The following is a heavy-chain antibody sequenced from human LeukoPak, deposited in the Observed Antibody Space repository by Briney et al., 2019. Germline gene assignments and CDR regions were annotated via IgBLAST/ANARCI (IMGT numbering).Heavy chain of an antibody. D-gene: IGHD6-19*01. J-gene: IGHJ4*02. CDR1: GGSFSGYY. CDR3: ARSSGWPDY. Sequence: SETLSLTCAVYGGSFSGYYWSWIRQPPGKGLEWIGEINHSGSTNYNPSLKSRVTISVDTSKNQFSLKLSSVTAADTAVYYCARSSGWPDYWGQGALVTVSS. CDR2: INHSGST. V-gene: IGHV4-34*01.